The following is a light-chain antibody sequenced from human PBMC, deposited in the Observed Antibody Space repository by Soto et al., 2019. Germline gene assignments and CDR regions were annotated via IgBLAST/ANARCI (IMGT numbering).Light chain of an antibody. V-gene: IGKV3-20*01. J-gene: IGKJ2*01. Sequence: EIVLTQSAGTLSLSPGERATLSCRASQSVSSTYLAWYQHKPGQAPRLLMYGASSRATGIPDRFSGSGSGTDFTLTISRLEPEDFAVYYCQQYGSSPLMYTFGQGTKLEIK. CDR3: QQYGSSPLMYT. CDR2: GAS. CDR1: QSVSSTY.